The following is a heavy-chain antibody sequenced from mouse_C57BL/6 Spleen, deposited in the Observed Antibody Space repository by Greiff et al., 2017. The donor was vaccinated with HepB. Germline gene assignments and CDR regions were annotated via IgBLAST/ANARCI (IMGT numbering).Heavy chain of an antibody. Sequence: VKLQQPGAELVMPGASVKLSCKASGYTFTSYWMHWVKQRPGQGLEWIGEIDPSDSYTNYNQKFKGKSTLTVDKSSSTAYMQLSSLTSEDSAVYYCARGGLREYFDVWGTGTTVTVSS. J-gene: IGHJ1*03. V-gene: IGHV1-69*01. D-gene: IGHD2-4*01. CDR1: GYTFTSYW. CDR2: IDPSDSYT. CDR3: ARGGLREYFDV.